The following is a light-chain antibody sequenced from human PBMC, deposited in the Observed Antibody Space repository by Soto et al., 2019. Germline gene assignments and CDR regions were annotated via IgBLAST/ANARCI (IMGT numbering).Light chain of an antibody. J-gene: IGKJ4*01. Sequence: DIQMTQSPSSLSASVGDRVTITCRASQSIRSWLAWYQQRPGKAPKFLIYDASSLEGGVPSRFSGSGSGTEFTLTISSRQPADFATYYCQQYDDYPLTFGGGTKVDIK. CDR1: QSIRSW. V-gene: IGKV1-5*01. CDR2: DAS. CDR3: QQYDDYPLT.